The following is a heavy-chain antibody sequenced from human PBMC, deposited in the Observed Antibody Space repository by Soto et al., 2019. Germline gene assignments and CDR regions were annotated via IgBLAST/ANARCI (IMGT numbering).Heavy chain of an antibody. CDR3: ARERSGTSGWFDP. D-gene: IGHD1-7*01. CDR1: GGSISSGDYY. V-gene: IGHV4-30-4*01. CDR2: IYYSGST. J-gene: IGHJ5*02. Sequence: PSETLSLTCTVSGGSISSGDYYWSWIRQPPGKGLEWIGYIYYSGSTYYNPSLKSRVTISVDTSKNQFSLKLSSVTAADTAVYYCARERSGTSGWFDPWGQGTLVTVSS.